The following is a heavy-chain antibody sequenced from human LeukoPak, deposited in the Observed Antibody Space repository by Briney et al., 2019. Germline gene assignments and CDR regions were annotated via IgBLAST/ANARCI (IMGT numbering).Heavy chain of an antibody. Sequence: ASVKVSCKASGYTFTGYYIHWVRQAPGQGLEWMGWINPNSGGTNYAQKFQGRVTMTRDTSIRTAYMGLSRLRSDDTAVYYCARATAFLLWFGELMGAFDIWGQGTMGTVSS. CDR3: ARATAFLLWFGELMGAFDI. V-gene: IGHV1-2*02. J-gene: IGHJ3*02. CDR1: GYTFTGYY. D-gene: IGHD3-10*01. CDR2: INPNSGGT.